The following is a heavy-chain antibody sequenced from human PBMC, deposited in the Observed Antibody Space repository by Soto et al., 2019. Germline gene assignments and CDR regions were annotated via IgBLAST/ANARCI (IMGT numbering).Heavy chain of an antibody. CDR3: ARGGASIAARGYYYGMDV. V-gene: IGHV1-2*04. CDR1: GYTFTGYY. CDR2: INPNSGGT. J-gene: IGHJ6*02. Sequence: QVQLVQSGAEVKKPGASVKVSCKASGYTFTGYYMHWVRQAPGQGLEWMGWINPNSGGTNYAQKFQGWVTMTRDTSISTAYMELSRLRSDDTAVYYCARGGASIAARGYYYGMDVWGQGTTVTVSS. D-gene: IGHD6-6*01.